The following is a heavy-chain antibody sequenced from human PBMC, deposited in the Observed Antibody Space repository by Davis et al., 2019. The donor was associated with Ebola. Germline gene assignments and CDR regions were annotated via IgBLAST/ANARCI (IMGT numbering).Heavy chain of an antibody. D-gene: IGHD2-8*01. CDR1: GFTFSPYA. CDR2: IYGSGGGI. CDR3: AKDRLPDGLFDLDY. J-gene: IGHJ4*02. Sequence: PGGSLRLSCAASGFTFSPYAMNWVRQAPGKSLEWVSIIYGSGGGISYADSVRGRFTISRDNSKNTLYLQMNNLRAEDTAIYYCAKDRLPDGLFDLDYWGRGTLVTVSS. V-gene: IGHV3-23*01.